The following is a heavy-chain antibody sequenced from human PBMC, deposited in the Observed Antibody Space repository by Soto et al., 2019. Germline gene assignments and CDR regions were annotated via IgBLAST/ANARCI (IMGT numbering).Heavy chain of an antibody. CDR1: GYTFTSYG. CDR2: ISAYNYNT. V-gene: IGHV1-18*01. J-gene: IGHJ5*02. CDR3: ARVVGALGPWFDP. D-gene: IGHD1-26*01. Sequence: QVQLVQSGAEVKKPGASVKVSCKASGYTFTSYGLSWVRQAPGQGLEWMGRISAYNYNTNYAQKLQGRVTMTTDTPTSTAYMGLRSLRSDDPAVYYCARVVGALGPWFDPWGQGTLVTVSS.